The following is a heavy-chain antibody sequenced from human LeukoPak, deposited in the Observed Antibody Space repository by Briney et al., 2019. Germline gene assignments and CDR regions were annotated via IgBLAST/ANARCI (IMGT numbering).Heavy chain of an antibody. CDR2: INHSGST. V-gene: IGHV4-34*01. CDR3: ARRGPRYSSGIDS. D-gene: IGHD6-25*01. Sequence: SETLSLTCAVYGGSLNGYYWSWIRQPPGKGLEWIGEINHSGSTNYNPSLKSRVTISVDTSKNQFSLKLSSVTAADTAVYYCARRGPRYSSGIDSWGQGTLVTVSS. J-gene: IGHJ4*02. CDR1: GGSLNGYY.